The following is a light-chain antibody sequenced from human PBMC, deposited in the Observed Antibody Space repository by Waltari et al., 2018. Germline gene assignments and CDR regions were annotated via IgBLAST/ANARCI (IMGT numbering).Light chain of an antibody. Sequence: EIVMTQSPATLSVSPGERATLSCRASQSVNSNLAWYQQKPGQAPRLLIYRASTRATGIPARFSGSGSGTEFTLTISSLQSEDFAVYYCQQYNNWPLTFGGGTK. V-gene: IGKV3-15*01. CDR3: QQYNNWPLT. CDR1: QSVNSN. J-gene: IGKJ4*01. CDR2: RAS.